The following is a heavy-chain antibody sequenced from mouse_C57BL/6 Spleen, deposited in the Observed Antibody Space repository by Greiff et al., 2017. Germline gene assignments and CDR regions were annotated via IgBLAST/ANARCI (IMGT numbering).Heavy chain of an antibody. D-gene: IGHD1-1*01. J-gene: IGHJ2*01. V-gene: IGHV14-4*01. Sequence: EVQVVESGAELVRPGASVKLSCTASGFNIKDDYMHWVKQRPEQGLEWIGWIDPENGDTEYASKFQGKATITADTSSNTAYLQLSSLTSEDTAVYYCTTRSITEGFDYWGQGTTLTVSS. CDR2: IDPENGDT. CDR3: TTRSITEGFDY. CDR1: GFNIKDDY.